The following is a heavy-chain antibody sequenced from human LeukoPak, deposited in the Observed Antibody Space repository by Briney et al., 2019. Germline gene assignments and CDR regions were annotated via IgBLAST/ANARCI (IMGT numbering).Heavy chain of an antibody. CDR1: EFTLKDYW. CDR3: ARGTMVQGVIITYGYYYYMDV. J-gene: IGHJ6*03. V-gene: IGHV3-74*01. Sequence: GGSLRLSCEASEFTLKDYWMHWVRQGPGKGLVWVSRINSDGSSASYADSVKGRFTISRDNAKNSLYLQMNSLRAEDTAVYYCARGTMVQGVIITYGYYYYMDVWGKGTTVTVSS. CDR2: INSDGSSA. D-gene: IGHD3-10*01.